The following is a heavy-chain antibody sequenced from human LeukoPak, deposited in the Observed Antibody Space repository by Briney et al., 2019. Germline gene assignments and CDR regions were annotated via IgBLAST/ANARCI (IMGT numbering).Heavy chain of an antibody. Sequence: SETLSLTCNVSGGSTSGYHWSWIRQSPEKGLERIGYVSYSGYPNYSPSLKSRVTMSLDTSKKHFSLKLNSVTAADTALYYCARHLSGSHSRGIDSWGRGTLFIVST. J-gene: IGHJ4*02. CDR3: ARHLSGSHSRGIDS. D-gene: IGHD1-26*01. CDR1: GGSTSGYH. CDR2: VSYSGYP. V-gene: IGHV4-59*08.